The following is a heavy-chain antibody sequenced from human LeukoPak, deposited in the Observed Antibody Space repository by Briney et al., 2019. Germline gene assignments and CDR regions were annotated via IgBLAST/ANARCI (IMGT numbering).Heavy chain of an antibody. CDR2: INAGTSKT. D-gene: IGHD4-17*01. Sequence: ASVKVSCKASGYTFTAYAMHWVRQAPGQRPEWMGWINAGTSKTRYSQKFQDRVTITRDTSASTAYMELSSLKSEDTAVYYCARGVYGDFYFDFWGQGTLVTVSS. CDR3: ARGVYGDFYFDF. V-gene: IGHV1-3*01. J-gene: IGHJ4*02. CDR1: GYTFTAYA.